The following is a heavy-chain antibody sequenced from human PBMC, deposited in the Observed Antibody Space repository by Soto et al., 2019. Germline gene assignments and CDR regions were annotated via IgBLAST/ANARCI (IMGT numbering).Heavy chain of an antibody. V-gene: IGHV4-34*01. D-gene: IGHD1-7*01. J-gene: IGHJ5*02. CDR1: GGSFSGYY. Sequence: SETLSLTCAVYGGSFSGYYWSWIRQPPGKGLEWIGEINHSGSTNYNPSLKSRVTISVDTSKNQFSLKLSSVTAADTAVYYCARGNNWNSRRNWFDPWGQGTLVTVSS. CDR2: INHSGST. CDR3: ARGNNWNSRRNWFDP.